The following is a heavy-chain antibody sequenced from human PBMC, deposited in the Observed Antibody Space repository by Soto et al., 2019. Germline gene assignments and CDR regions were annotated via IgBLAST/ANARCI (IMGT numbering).Heavy chain of an antibody. J-gene: IGHJ4*02. CDR2: INHSGST. Sequence: QVQLQQWGAGLLKPSETLSRTCAVYGESFSGYYWSWIRQPPGKGLEWIGEINHSGSTNYNPSVKSRVTISVDTSKNQFSLKLTSVTAADTAVYYCARGDLKGYWGQGTLVTVSS. CDR1: GESFSGYY. CDR3: ARGDLKGY. V-gene: IGHV4-34*01.